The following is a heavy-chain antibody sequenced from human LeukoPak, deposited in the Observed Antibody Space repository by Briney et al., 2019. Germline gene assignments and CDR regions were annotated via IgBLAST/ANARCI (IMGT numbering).Heavy chain of an antibody. CDR1: GGTFSSYS. J-gene: IGHJ5*02. CDR2: VVPIFSTA. CDR3: ARDRAAAGLNNWFDP. Sequence: GASGKVSCKASGGTFSSYSISWGRQAPGQGLEWMGGVVPIFSTADYSQKFQGRVTITADESTSTAYMELSSLRSDDTAVYYCARDRAAAGLNNWFDPWGQGTRVTVSS. D-gene: IGHD6-13*01. V-gene: IGHV1-69*13.